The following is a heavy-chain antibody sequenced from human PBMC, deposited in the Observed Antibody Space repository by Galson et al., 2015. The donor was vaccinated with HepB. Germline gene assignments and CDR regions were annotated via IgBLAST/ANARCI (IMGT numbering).Heavy chain of an antibody. V-gene: IGHV1-69*06. Sequence: SVKVSCKASGGTFSSYAISWVRQAPGQGLEWMGGIIPIFGTANYAQKFQGRVTITADKSTSTAYMELSSLRSEDTAVYYCARVPLSSGWNYYYYYCMDVWGQGTTVTVSS. CDR1: GGTFSSYA. J-gene: IGHJ6*02. D-gene: IGHD6-19*01. CDR2: IIPIFGTA. CDR3: ARVPLSSGWNYYYYYCMDV.